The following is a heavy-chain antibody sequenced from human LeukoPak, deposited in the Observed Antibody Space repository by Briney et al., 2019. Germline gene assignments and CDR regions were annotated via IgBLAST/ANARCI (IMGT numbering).Heavy chain of an antibody. V-gene: IGHV3-21*01. CDR1: GFTFTSYT. Sequence: GGSLRLSCAASGFTFTSYTMNWVRQAPGRGLEWVASIGTTSTFIHYADSVKGRFTISRDNAQDSLFLQMNSLGAEDTAVYYCAKAHPGFDYWGQGVLVTVSS. CDR3: AKAHPGFDY. J-gene: IGHJ4*02. CDR2: IGTTSTFI.